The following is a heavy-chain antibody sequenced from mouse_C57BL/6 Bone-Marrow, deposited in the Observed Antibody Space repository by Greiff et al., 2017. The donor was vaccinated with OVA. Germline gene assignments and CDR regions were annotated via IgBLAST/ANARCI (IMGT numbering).Heavy chain of an antibody. J-gene: IGHJ3*01. CDR3: VSGSSYEYDEAWFAY. Sequence: EVQLVESGGGLVQPKGSLKLSCAASGFSFNTYAMNWVRQAPGKGLEWVARIRSKSNKYATYYADSVKDRFTISRDDSESMLYLQMNNLKTEDTAMYYCVSGSSYEYDEAWFAYWGQGTLVTVSA. V-gene: IGHV10-1*01. CDR2: IRSKSNKYAT. CDR1: GFSFNTYA. D-gene: IGHD2-4*01.